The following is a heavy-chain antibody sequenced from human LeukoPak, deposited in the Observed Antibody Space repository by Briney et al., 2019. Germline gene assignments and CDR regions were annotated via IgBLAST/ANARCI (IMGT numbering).Heavy chain of an antibody. V-gene: IGHV4-34*01. D-gene: IGHD2-21*01. CDR3: ARAQQRPGNGEFWWSKSHRSGLDY. CDR1: GGSFSGYY. J-gene: IGHJ4*02. CDR2: INHSGST. Sequence: SETLSLTCAVYGGSFSGYYWSWIRQPPGKGLEWIGEINHSGSTNYNPSLKSRVTISVDTSKNQFSLKLSSVTAADTAVYYCARAQQRPGNGEFWWSKSHRSGLDYWGQGTLVTVSS.